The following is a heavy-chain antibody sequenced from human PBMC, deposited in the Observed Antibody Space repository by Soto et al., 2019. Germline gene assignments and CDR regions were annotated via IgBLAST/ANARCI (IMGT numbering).Heavy chain of an antibody. V-gene: IGHV1-58*01. Sequence: SVKVSCKASGFTFTSSAVQWVRQALGQRLEWIGWIVVGSGNTNYAQKFQERVTITRDMSTSTAYMELSSLRSEDTAVYYCAAKYYYDSSGWYYFDYWGQRTLFTVSS. J-gene: IGHJ4*02. CDR1: GFTFTSSA. CDR3: AAKYYYDSSGWYYFDY. CDR2: IVVGSGNT. D-gene: IGHD3-22*01.